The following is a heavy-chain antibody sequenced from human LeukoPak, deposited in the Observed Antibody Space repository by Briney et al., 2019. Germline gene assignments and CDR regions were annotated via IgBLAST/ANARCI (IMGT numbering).Heavy chain of an antibody. D-gene: IGHD2-8*01. CDR2: ISSSGSTI. Sequence: RGSLRLSCAASGFTFSDYYMSWIRQAPGKGLEWVSYISSSGSTIYYADSVKGRFTISRDNAKNSLYLQMNSLRAEDTAVYYCARDQGRSRKKGLMYYMDVWGKGTTVTVSS. CDR1: GFTFSDYY. V-gene: IGHV3-11*01. J-gene: IGHJ6*03. CDR3: ARDQGRSRKKGLMYYMDV.